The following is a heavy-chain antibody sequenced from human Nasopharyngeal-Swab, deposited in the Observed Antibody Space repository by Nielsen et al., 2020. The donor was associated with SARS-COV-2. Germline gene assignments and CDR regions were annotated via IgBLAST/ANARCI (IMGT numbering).Heavy chain of an antibody. V-gene: IGHV3-21*04. CDR1: GFTFSSYS. Sequence: GGSLRLSCAASGFTFSSYSMNWVRQAPGKGLEWVSSISSSSSYIYYADSVKGRFTISRDHAKNSLYLRMNSLRAEDTVVYYCATTPYDYVLLKRAPDYWGQGMLVTVSS. D-gene: IGHD3-16*01. J-gene: IGHJ4*02. CDR3: ATTPYDYVLLKRAPDY. CDR2: ISSSSSYI.